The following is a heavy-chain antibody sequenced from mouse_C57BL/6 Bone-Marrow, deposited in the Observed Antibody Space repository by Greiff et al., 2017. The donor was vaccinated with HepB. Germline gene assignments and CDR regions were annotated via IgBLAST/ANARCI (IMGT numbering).Heavy chain of an antibody. Sequence: VKLQESGPELVKPGASVKISCKASGYAFSSSWMNWVKQRPGKGLEWIGRIYPGDGDTNYNGKFKGKATLTADKSSSTAYMQLSSLTSEDSAVYFCARAYYFDYWGQGTTLTVSS. CDR1: GYAFSSSW. V-gene: IGHV1-82*01. CDR2: IYPGDGDT. J-gene: IGHJ2*01. CDR3: ARAYYFDY.